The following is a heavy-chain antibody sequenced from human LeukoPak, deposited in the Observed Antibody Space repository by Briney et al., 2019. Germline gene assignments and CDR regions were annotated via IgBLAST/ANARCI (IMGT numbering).Heavy chain of an antibody. Sequence: AGGSLRLSCAASGFTFSSYCMNWVRQTPGKGLEWVSSISYSSTYIYYADSVEGRFTVSRDDAKNSLYLQMNSLRVEDTAVYYCAISKGTGNYGMDAWGQGTTVTVSS. CDR1: GFTFSSYC. J-gene: IGHJ6*02. CDR2: ISYSSTYI. CDR3: AISKGTGNYGMDA. V-gene: IGHV3-21*01. D-gene: IGHD1-1*01.